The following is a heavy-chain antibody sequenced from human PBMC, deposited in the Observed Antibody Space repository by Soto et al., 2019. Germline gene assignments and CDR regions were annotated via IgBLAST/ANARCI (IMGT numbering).Heavy chain of an antibody. CDR1: GGSISSGGYY. D-gene: IGHD3-10*01. V-gene: IGHV4-31*03. CDR3: ARSRSINYYYYMDV. J-gene: IGHJ6*03. CDR2: IYYSGST. Sequence: QVQLQESGPGLVKPSQTLSLTCTVSGGSISSGGYYWSWFPQHPGKGLEWIGYIYYSGSTYYNPSLKSRVTISVDTSKNQFSLKLSSVTAADTAVYYCARSRSINYYYYMDVWGKGTTVTVSS.